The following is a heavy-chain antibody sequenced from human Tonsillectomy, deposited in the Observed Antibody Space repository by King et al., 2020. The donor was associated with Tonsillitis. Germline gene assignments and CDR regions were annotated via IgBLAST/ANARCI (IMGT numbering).Heavy chain of an antibody. J-gene: IGHJ4*02. V-gene: IGHV4-38-2*01. CDR3: ARRVGTVTRYYFDS. D-gene: IGHD2-2*01. CDR2: ISQSGNT. Sequence: VQLQESGPGQVKPSETLSLTCAVSGYSISSGYYWGWIRQPPGKGLEWIGSISQSGNTYYNPSLKSRVTISEDTSKNQFSLKLTSVTAADTAVYYCARRVGTVTRYYFDSWGQGTLVTVSS. CDR1: GYSISSGYY.